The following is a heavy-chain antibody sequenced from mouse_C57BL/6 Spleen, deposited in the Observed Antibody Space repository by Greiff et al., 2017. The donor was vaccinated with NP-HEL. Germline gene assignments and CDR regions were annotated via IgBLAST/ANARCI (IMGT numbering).Heavy chain of an antibody. J-gene: IGHJ3*01. D-gene: IGHD2-5*01. V-gene: IGHV1-39*01. CDR1: GYSFTDYY. CDR3: ARKEYSKKGTWFAY. CDR2: INPNYGTT. Sequence: VQLQQSGPELVKPGASVKISCKASGYSFTDYYMNWVKQSNGKSLAWIGVINPNYGTTSSNQKFKGKATLTVDQASSTAYMQLNSLTSEDSAVYYCARKEYSKKGTWFAYWGQGTLVTVSA.